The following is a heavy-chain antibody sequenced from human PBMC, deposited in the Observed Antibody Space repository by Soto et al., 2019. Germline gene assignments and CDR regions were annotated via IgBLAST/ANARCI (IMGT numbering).Heavy chain of an antibody. D-gene: IGHD2-15*01. Sequence: ASVKVSCKASGYTFTSYYMHWVRQAPGQGLEWMGIINPSGGSTSYAQKSQGRVTMTRDTSTSTVYMELSSLRSEDTAVYYCARDGQDIVVVVAATSELSWFDPWGQGTLVTVSS. J-gene: IGHJ5*02. V-gene: IGHV1-46*01. CDR2: INPSGGST. CDR1: GYTFTSYY. CDR3: ARDGQDIVVVVAATSELSWFDP.